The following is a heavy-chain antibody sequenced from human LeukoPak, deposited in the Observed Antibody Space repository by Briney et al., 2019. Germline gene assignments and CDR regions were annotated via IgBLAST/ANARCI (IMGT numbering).Heavy chain of an antibody. CDR2: IYYSGST. CDR1: GGSISSGGYY. J-gene: IGHJ4*02. CDR3: ARGQYSYFPDY. D-gene: IGHD5-18*01. Sequence: PSQTLSLTCTVSGGSISSGGYYWSWIRQHPGKGLEWIESIYYSGSTYYNPSLKSRVTISGDTAKNQFSLNLSAVTAAAPALQYCARGQYSYFPDYGGQASLPTVSS. V-gene: IGHV4-31*03.